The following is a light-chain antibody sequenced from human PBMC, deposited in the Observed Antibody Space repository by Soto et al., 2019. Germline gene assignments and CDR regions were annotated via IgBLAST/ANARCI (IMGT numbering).Light chain of an antibody. Sequence: DIQMTQFPSSLSASVGDRVTITCRASQGISTYLNWYQQKPGKAPKLLIYAASSLQSGVPSRFSGSGSETDFTLTISSLQPEDFATYYCQQSYSTAWTFGQGTKVEIK. CDR2: AAS. CDR3: QQSYSTAWT. CDR1: QGISTY. J-gene: IGKJ1*01. V-gene: IGKV1-39*01.